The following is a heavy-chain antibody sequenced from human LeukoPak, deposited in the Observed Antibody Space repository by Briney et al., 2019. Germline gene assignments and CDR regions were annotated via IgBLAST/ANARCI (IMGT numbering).Heavy chain of an antibody. J-gene: IGHJ5*02. Sequence: GGSLRLSCAASGFSFSTNPMSWVRQAPGKGLEWVSAISPDRTYYADSVKGRLTISRDNSQKMLYLQMSSLRAEDTAVYYCATDGAGFDTWGQGVLVTVSS. CDR1: GFSFSTNP. V-gene: IGHV3-23*01. CDR3: ATDGAGFDT. CDR2: ISPDRT.